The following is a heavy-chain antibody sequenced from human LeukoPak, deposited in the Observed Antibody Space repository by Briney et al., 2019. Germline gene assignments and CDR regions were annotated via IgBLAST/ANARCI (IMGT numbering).Heavy chain of an antibody. J-gene: IGHJ4*02. CDR3: ARDARFYYDSSGYYFDY. V-gene: IGHV1-69*05. CDR1: GGTFSSYA. D-gene: IGHD3-22*01. CDR2: IIPIFGTA. Sequence: GASVKVSCKASGGTFSSYAISWVRQAPGQGLEWMGRIIPIFGTANYAQKFQGRVTTTTDESTSTAYMELSSLRSEDTAVYYCARDARFYYDSSGYYFDYWGQGTLVTVSS.